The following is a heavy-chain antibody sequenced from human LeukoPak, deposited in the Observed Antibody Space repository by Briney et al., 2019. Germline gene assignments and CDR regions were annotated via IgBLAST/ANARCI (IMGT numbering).Heavy chain of an antibody. CDR3: AKQVAYCGGDCYNL. D-gene: IGHD2-21*02. CDR1: GFTFSSYA. J-gene: IGHJ5*02. Sequence: GGSLRLSCAASGFTFSSYAMSWVRQAPGTGLEWVSAISGSGGSTYYADSVKGRFTISRDNSKNTLYLQMNSLRAEDTAVYYCAKQVAYCGGDCYNLWGQGTLVTVSS. CDR2: ISGSGGST. V-gene: IGHV3-23*01.